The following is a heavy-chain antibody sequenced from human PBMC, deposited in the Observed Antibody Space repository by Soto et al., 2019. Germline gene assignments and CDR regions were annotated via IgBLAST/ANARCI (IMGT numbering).Heavy chain of an antibody. Sequence: QVQLVQSGDEVKKPGASVKVSCKASGYTFTSYGFSWVRQVPGQGLEWMGWISPYNGNTNYIQKIQGRVTISTDPYTSTAYMELRSLRSDDTAVYYCARDDYYYDSSGFSLDAFDMWGQGTMVTVSS. CDR2: ISPYNGNT. J-gene: IGHJ3*02. D-gene: IGHD3-22*01. CDR1: GYTFTSYG. CDR3: ARDDYYYDSSGFSLDAFDM. V-gene: IGHV1-18*01.